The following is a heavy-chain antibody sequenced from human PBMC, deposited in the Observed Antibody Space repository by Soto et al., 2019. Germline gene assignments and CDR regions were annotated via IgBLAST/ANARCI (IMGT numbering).Heavy chain of an antibody. V-gene: IGHV1-69*04. D-gene: IGHD2-15*01. CDR2: IIPILGIA. J-gene: IGHJ3*02. CDR1: GGTFSSYT. Sequence: ASVKVSCKASGGTFSSYTISWVRQAPGQGLEWMGRIIPILGIANYAQKFQGRVTITADKSTSTAYMELSSLRSEDTAVYYCARDCSGGSCYLTAPRLDAFDIWGQGTMVTVS. CDR3: ARDCSGGSCYLTAPRLDAFDI.